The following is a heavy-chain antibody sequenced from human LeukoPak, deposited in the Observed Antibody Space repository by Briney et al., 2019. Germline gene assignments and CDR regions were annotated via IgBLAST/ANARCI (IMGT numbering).Heavy chain of an antibody. CDR1: GFTFSSYA. CDR3: AKDTSIGRYCTNGVCSPFDY. V-gene: IGHV3-23*01. Sequence: GGSLRLSCAASGFTFSSYAMSWVRQAPGKGLEWVSAIGDSGGSTYDADSVKGWFTISRDNSKNTLYLQMNSLRAEDTAVYYCAKDTSIGRYCTNGVCSPFDYWGQGTLVTVSS. J-gene: IGHJ4*02. D-gene: IGHD2-8*01. CDR2: IGDSGGST.